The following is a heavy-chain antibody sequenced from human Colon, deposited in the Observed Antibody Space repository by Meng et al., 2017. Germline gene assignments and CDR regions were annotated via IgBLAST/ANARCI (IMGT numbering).Heavy chain of an antibody. CDR2: ISGTGYET. D-gene: IGHD5-12*01. J-gene: IGHJ5*02. CDR3: AKEVANGKVDWFDP. Sequence: GESLKISCAASGFTFSTYAMMWVRQAPGKGLEWISTISGTGYETYYADSVKGRFTISRDNSKNFLFLQMSSLRAEDTALYYCAKEVANGKVDWFDPWGKGTQVTVSS. V-gene: IGHV3-23*01. CDR1: GFTFSTYA.